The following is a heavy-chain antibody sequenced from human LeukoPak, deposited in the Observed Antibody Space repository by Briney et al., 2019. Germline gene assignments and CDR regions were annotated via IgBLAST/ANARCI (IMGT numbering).Heavy chain of an antibody. D-gene: IGHD3-3*01. Sequence: SETLSLTCTVSGGSISSSSYYWGWIRQPPGEGLEWIGSIYYSGSTYYNPSRKSRVTISGDTSKNQFSLKLSSVTAADTAVYYCARGPTTSITIFGVVWGQGTLVTVSS. J-gene: IGHJ4*02. CDR1: GGSISSSSYY. CDR2: IYYSGST. V-gene: IGHV4-39*01. CDR3: ARGPTTSITIFGVV.